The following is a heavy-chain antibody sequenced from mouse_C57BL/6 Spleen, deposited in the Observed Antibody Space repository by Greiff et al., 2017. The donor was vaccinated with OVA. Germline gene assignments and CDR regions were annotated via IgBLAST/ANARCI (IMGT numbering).Heavy chain of an antibody. CDR3: ARPDYGVAKGY. CDR1: GYTFTSYW. J-gene: IGHJ4*01. D-gene: IGHD2-4*01. CDR2: IDPDGGGT. Sequence: QVQLQQPGAELVKPGASVKLSCKASGYTFTSYWMHWVKQRPGRGLEWIGRIDPDGGGTKYDEKVKGKVTLTVDKPSSTAYLQLSSLTSEDSAVYYCARPDYGVAKGYWGQGPSVTVAS. V-gene: IGHV1-62-3*01.